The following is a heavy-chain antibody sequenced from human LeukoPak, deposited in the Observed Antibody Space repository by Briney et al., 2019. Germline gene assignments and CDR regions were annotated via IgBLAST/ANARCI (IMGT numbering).Heavy chain of an antibody. CDR2: IYYSGST. J-gene: IGHJ4*02. Sequence: PSQTLSLTCTVSGGSISSGDYYWSWIRQPPGKGLEWIGYIYYSGSTYYNPSPKSRVTISVDTSKNQFSLKLSSVTAADTAVYYCARDREFIPSRYSAEYYFDYWGQGTLVTVSS. V-gene: IGHV4-30-4*01. D-gene: IGHD2-15*01. CDR1: GGSISSGDYY. CDR3: ARDREFIPSRYSAEYYFDY.